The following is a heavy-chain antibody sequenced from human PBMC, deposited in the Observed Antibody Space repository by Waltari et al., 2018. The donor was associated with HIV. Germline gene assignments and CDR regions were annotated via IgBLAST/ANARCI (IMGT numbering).Heavy chain of an antibody. Sequence: QVQLVESGGGVFQPGRSLTLSCAASGFTFSSYGMHWVRQAPGKGLEWVALISYDGRNEYYADSVKGRFTISRDNSKNTLYLQMNSLRAEDTAVYYCAKDRWTTFHDYGDLRLSSAFDYWGQGTLVTVSS. CDR1: GFTFSSYG. J-gene: IGHJ4*02. CDR2: ISYDGRNE. D-gene: IGHD4-17*01. CDR3: AKDRWTTFHDYGDLRLSSAFDY. V-gene: IGHV3-30*18.